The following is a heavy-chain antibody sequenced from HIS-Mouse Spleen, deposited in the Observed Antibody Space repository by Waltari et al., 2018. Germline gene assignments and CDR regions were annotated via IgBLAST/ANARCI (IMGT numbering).Heavy chain of an antibody. Sequence: QLQLQESGPGLVKPSETLSLTCTVSGGSISSSSYYWGWIRQPPGKGLEWIGGIYYSGRTYYNPSLKRRVTIPVDTSKNQFSLKLSSGTAADTAVYYCAREIPYSSSWYDWYFDLWGRGTLVTVSS. CDR2: IYYSGRT. CDR1: GGSISSSSYY. CDR3: AREIPYSSSWYDWYFDL. D-gene: IGHD6-13*01. J-gene: IGHJ2*01. V-gene: IGHV4-39*07.